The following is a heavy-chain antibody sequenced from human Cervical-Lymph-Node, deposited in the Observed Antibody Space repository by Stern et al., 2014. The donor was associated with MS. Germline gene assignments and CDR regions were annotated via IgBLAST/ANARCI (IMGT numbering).Heavy chain of an antibody. J-gene: IGHJ4*02. CDR1: GFTFNSYG. V-gene: IGHV3-33*05. Sequence: VQLVESGGGVVQPGRSLRLSCAASGFTFNSYGMHWVRQAPGKGLEWGAVISYDGTNKYYVDSVKGRFTISRDNSKNTLYLQMNSLRAEDTAVYYCARDRWYYDTSGILDYWGQGTLVTVSS. CDR2: ISYDGTNK. CDR3: ARDRWYYDTSGILDY. D-gene: IGHD3-22*01.